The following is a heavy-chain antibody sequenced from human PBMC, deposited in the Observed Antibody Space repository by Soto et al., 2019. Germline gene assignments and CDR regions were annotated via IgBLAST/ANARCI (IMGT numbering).Heavy chain of an antibody. CDR3: TPTLVRGVIPNWYSDL. Sequence: PGGSLRLSCAASGFTFSNAWMSWVRQAPGKGLEWVGRIKSKTDGGTTDYAAPVKGRFTISRDDSKNTLDLQMNSLKTEDTAVYYCTPTLVRGVIPNWYSDLWGRGTLVPVSS. D-gene: IGHD3-10*01. J-gene: IGHJ2*01. CDR1: GFTFSNAW. V-gene: IGHV3-15*01. CDR2: IKSKTDGGTT.